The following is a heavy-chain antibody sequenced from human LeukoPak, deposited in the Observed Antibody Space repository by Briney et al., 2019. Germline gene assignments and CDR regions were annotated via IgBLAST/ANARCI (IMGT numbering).Heavy chain of an antibody. Sequence: SETLSLTCAVYGGSFSGYYWSWIRQPPGKGLEWIGEINHSGSTNYNPSLKSRVTMSVDTSKNQFSLKLGSVTAADTAVYYCARGRYCSADICSGGDAFDIWGQGTMVSVSS. D-gene: IGHD2-15*01. CDR3: ARGRYCSADICSGGDAFDI. CDR2: INHSGST. J-gene: IGHJ3*02. CDR1: GGSFSGYY. V-gene: IGHV4-34*01.